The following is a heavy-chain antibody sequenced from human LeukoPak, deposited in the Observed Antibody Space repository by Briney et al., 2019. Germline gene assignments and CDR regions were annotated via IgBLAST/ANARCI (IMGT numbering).Heavy chain of an antibody. CDR3: AKDGPTGRLRLGPPPYY. CDR2: ISSSGSTI. D-gene: IGHD3-16*01. V-gene: IGHV3-48*03. J-gene: IGHJ4*02. Sequence: GGSLRLSCAASGFTFSSYEMNWARQAPGKGLEWVSYISSSGSTIYYADSVKGRFTISRDNAKNSLYLQMNSLRAEDTAVYYCAKDGPTGRLRLGPPPYYWGQGTLVTVSS. CDR1: GFTFSSYE.